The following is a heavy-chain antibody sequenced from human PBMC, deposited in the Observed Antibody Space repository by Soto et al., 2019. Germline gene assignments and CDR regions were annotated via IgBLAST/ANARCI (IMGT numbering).Heavy chain of an antibody. D-gene: IGHD6-19*01. CDR3: ARGASSGWYWVHNWFDL. V-gene: IGHV1-69*02. Sequence: QVQLVQSGAEVKKPGSSVKVSCKASGGTFSSYTISWVRQAPGQGLEWMGRIIPILGIANYAQKFQGRVTMTGDKSTSTVYVELSSLRSEDTVGYYCARGASSGWYWVHNWFDLGGRGSLVSV. J-gene: IGHJ5*02. CDR2: IIPILGIA. CDR1: GGTFSSYT.